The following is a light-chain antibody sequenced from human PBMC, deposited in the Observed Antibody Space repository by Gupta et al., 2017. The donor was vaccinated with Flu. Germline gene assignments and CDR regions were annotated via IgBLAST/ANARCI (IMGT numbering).Light chain of an antibody. V-gene: IGKV1-39*01. CDR3: QHGDSRSFT. Sequence: DIQMTQSPSSLSASVGDRLSFSCRASQSISSYLNWYQKKPGKAPKLLIYAASSLERGVPSRFSGSGSVTDFTLTISGLQPEDLATYYCQHGDSRSFTFGQGTKVEIK. J-gene: IGKJ2*01. CDR2: AAS. CDR1: QSISSY.